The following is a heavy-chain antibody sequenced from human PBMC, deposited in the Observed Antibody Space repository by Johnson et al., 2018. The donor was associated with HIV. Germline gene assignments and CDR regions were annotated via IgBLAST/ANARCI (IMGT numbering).Heavy chain of an antibody. V-gene: IGHV3-30*04. J-gene: IGHJ3*02. CDR1: GFTFSSYP. Sequence: QVQLVESGGGVVQPGRSLRLSCAASGFTFSSYPMHWVRQAPGKGLEWVALMSHDGSNKYYTDPVKGRFTISRDNSKNALYLQMHNLTTEDTAVYYCAKGYYDSPFGFDIWGQGTMVTVSS. D-gene: IGHD3-3*01. CDR3: AKGYYDSPFGFDI. CDR2: MSHDGSNK.